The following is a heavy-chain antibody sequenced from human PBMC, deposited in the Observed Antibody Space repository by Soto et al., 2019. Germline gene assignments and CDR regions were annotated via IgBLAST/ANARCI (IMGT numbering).Heavy chain of an antibody. Sequence: SETLSLTCAVSGGSISSSNWWSWVRQPPGKGLEWIGEIYHSGSTNYNPSLKSRVTISVDKSKNQFSLKLSSVTAADTAVYYCARTSVSSSGCFDPWGQGTLVTVSS. V-gene: IGHV4-4*02. CDR2: IYHSGST. D-gene: IGHD6-6*01. CDR3: ARTSVSSSGCFDP. J-gene: IGHJ5*02. CDR1: GGSISSSNW.